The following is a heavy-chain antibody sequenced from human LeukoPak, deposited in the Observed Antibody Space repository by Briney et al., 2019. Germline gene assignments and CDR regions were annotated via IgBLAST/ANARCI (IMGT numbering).Heavy chain of an antibody. CDR1: GYTFTNYD. Sequence: ASVKVSCKASGYTFTNYDISWVRQAPGQGLEWMGWISTYNGNINYAQNLQGRVTMTTDTSTSTAYMELRSLRSDDTAVYYCARAMVRGVTLLAYWGQGTLVTVSS. CDR3: ARAMVRGVTLLAY. CDR2: ISTYNGNI. J-gene: IGHJ4*02. V-gene: IGHV1-18*01. D-gene: IGHD3-10*01.